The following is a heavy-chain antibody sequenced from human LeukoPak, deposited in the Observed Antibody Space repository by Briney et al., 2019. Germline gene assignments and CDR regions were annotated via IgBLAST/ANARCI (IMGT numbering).Heavy chain of an antibody. CDR1: GFTFSSYS. J-gene: IGHJ6*02. Sequence: PGGSLKLSCAASGFTFSSYSMNCVRQAPGKGLEWVSSISSSSTYIYYADSVKGRFTNYRDNAKNSLALQMNGLRAEDTAVYYCAREARNMYYGMDVWGQGTTVTVSS. CDR2: ISSSSTYI. V-gene: IGHV3-21*01. D-gene: IGHD1-14*01. CDR3: AREARNMYYGMDV.